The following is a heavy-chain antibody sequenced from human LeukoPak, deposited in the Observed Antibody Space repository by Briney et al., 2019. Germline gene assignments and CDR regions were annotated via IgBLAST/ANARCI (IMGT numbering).Heavy chain of an antibody. D-gene: IGHD3-22*01. CDR2: INPSAGST. CDR1: GYTFTTNY. J-gene: IGHJ4*02. Sequence: GASVKVSCKASGYTFTTNYIHWVRQAPGQGLEWMETINPSAGSTSYAQRFQDRVTMTRDTSTNTVYMELSSLRSEDTAVYSCARAVLLYDSSGYYYFDYWGQGTLVTVSS. V-gene: IGHV1-46*01. CDR3: ARAVLLYDSSGYYYFDY.